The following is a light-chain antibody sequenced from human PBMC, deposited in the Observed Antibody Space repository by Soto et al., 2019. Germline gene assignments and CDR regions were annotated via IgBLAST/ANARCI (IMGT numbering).Light chain of an antibody. CDR3: QQYYSYLYT. CDR1: PGISRY. V-gene: IGKV1-8*01. Sequence: AIRVTQSPFSFSSSTRDRGNNPCWADPGISRYLAWDQQKPGKAPKLLIYAASTLQSGVPSRFSGSGSGTDFTLTISCLQSEDFATYYCQQYYSYLYTFGQGTKLEIK. J-gene: IGKJ2*01. CDR2: AAS.